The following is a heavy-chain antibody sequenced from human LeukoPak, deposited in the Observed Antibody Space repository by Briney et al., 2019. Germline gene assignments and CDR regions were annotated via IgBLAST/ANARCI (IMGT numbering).Heavy chain of an antibody. D-gene: IGHD3-10*01. J-gene: IGHJ4*02. Sequence: ASVKVSCKASGYTFTSYGISWVRQAPGQGLEWVGWISAYNGNTNYAQKLQGRVTMTTDTSTSKAYMELRSLRSDDTAVYYCARDGKYYYGSGSYSFDYWGQGTLVTVSS. CDR1: GYTFTSYG. CDR2: ISAYNGNT. V-gene: IGHV1-18*04. CDR3: ARDGKYYYGSGSYSFDY.